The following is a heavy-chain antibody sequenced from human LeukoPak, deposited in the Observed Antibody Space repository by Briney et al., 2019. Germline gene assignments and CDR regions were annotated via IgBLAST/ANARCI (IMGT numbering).Heavy chain of an antibody. D-gene: IGHD1-26*01. V-gene: IGHV3-15*01. CDR3: TADTPGGSRGLDY. CDR2: ITSKSDGGTT. CDR1: GFTFSTAY. J-gene: IGHJ4*02. Sequence: GGSLRLSCAAAGFTFSTAYMSWVRQAPGKGLECVGHITSKSDGGTTDYPAPVKGRFTISRDDSKNTLYLQMNSLKTEDTAVYYCTADTPGGSRGLDYWGQGTLVTVSS.